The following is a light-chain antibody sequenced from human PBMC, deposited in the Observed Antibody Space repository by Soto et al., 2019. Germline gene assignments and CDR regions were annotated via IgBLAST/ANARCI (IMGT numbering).Light chain of an antibody. CDR1: QTIASRY. Sequence: EIVLTQSPGTLSLSPGERATLSCRASQTIASRYLALYQHQPGQAPRLLIYRTFARAPGIPDRFSGGGSGTDVTLTISRLEREDFAVYYCHQYDTSPPTFGQGTRLDIK. CDR3: HQYDTSPPT. J-gene: IGKJ5*01. CDR2: RTF. V-gene: IGKV3-20*01.